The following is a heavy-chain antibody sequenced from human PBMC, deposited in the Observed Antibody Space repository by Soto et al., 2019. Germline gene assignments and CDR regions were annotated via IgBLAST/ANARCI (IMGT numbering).Heavy chain of an antibody. D-gene: IGHD3-10*01. CDR1: GGSFSGYY. Sequence: SETLSLTCAVYGGSFSGYYWSWIRQPPGKGLEWIGEINHSGSTNYNPSLKSRVTISVDTSKNQFSLKLSSVTAADTAVYYCARGTLWCGEPPRYYMDVWGKGTTVTVSS. V-gene: IGHV4-34*01. CDR2: INHSGST. CDR3: ARGTLWCGEPPRYYMDV. J-gene: IGHJ6*03.